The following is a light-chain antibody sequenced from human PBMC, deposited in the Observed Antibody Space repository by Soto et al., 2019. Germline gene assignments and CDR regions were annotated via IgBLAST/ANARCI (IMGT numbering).Light chain of an antibody. CDR1: QSVSSY. Sequence: EIVLTQSPATLSLSPGERATLSCRASQSVSSYLAWYQQKPGQAPRLLIYDASNRATGIPARFSGSGSGTDFTLTISSLEPEDFAVYDCQQRSNWPLYTFGQGTKLEIK. CDR3: QQRSNWPLYT. CDR2: DAS. V-gene: IGKV3-11*01. J-gene: IGKJ2*01.